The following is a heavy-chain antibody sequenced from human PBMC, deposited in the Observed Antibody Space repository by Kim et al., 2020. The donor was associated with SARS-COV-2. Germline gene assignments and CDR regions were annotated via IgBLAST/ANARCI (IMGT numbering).Heavy chain of an antibody. CDR1: GYNFTDYW. D-gene: IGHD3-16*01. CDR3: ARHVHWVSDPFDF. V-gene: IGHV5-10-1*01. J-gene: IGHJ3*01. Sequence: GESLKISCTGSGYNFTDYWISWVRQMPGKGLEWMGRIDPSDSYTNYRPSFEDHVTISHDKSVMTAYVQWNSLKASDTATYFCARHVHWVSDPFDFWGLGT. CDR2: IDPSDSYT.